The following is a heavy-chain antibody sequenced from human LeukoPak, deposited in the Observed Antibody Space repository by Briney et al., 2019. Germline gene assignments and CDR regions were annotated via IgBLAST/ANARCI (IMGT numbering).Heavy chain of an antibody. CDR2: IYHSGST. CDR3: AREQSPSYYFDY. J-gene: IGHJ4*02. Sequence: SQTLSLTCAVSGGSISSGGYSWSWIRQPPGKGLEWIGYIYHSGSTYYNPSLKSRVTISVDRPKNQFALKLSSVTAADTAVYYCAREQSPSYYFDYWGQGTLVTVSS. V-gene: IGHV4-30-2*01. CDR1: GGSISSGGYS. D-gene: IGHD3-10*01.